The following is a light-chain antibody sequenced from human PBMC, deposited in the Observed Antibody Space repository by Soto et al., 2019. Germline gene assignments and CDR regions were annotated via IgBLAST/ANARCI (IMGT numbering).Light chain of an antibody. J-gene: IGKJ1*01. CDR1: QSVSSNY. CDR3: QQYGGSPRT. V-gene: IGKV3-20*01. CDR2: GAS. Sequence: DTVLTQSPGTLSFSPGERATLCCRASQSVSSNYLAWYQQKPGQAPRLLIYGASSRATGIPDRFSGSGSGTEFTLTISRLEPEDFAVYYCQQYGGSPRTFGQGTKVDNK.